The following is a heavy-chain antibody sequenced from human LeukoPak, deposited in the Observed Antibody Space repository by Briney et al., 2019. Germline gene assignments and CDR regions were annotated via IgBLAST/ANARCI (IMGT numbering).Heavy chain of an antibody. Sequence: GGSLRLSCAGSGFTFSSHWIGWVRQAPGKGLEWVAHINQDGSQKYYVDSVEGRFAISRDNAKNSLYLQMNSLRAEDTAVYYCAKVDSSGYLFDYWGQGTLVTVSS. CDR2: INQDGSQK. CDR3: AKVDSSGYLFDY. J-gene: IGHJ4*02. CDR1: GFTFSSHW. D-gene: IGHD3-22*01. V-gene: IGHV3-7*01.